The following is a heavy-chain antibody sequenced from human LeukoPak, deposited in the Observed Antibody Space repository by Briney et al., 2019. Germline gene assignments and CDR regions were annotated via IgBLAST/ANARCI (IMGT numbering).Heavy chain of an antibody. D-gene: IGHD3-10*01. CDR1: GGSISSGGYY. Sequence: NPSETLSLTCTVSGGSISSGGYYWSWIRQPPGKGLEWIGYIYHSGSTYYNPSLKSRVTISVDRSKNQFSLKLSSVTAADTAVYYCARVEMVRGVYIDYWGQGTLVAVSS. CDR2: IYHSGST. CDR3: ARVEMVRGVYIDY. V-gene: IGHV4-30-2*01. J-gene: IGHJ4*02.